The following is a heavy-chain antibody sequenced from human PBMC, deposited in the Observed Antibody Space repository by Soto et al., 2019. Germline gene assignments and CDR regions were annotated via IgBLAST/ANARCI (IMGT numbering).Heavy chain of an antibody. CDR3: ARSLTVTRFDQ. J-gene: IGHJ4*02. CDR1: GGSMNNNY. V-gene: IGHV4-59*01. CDR2: VFYTGTT. D-gene: IGHD2-21*02. Sequence: QVHLQESGPGLVKLSETLSLFCNVSGGSMNNNYGSWIRQSPGKGVEWIGYVFYTGTTTYNPSLKSRVTTLVDTAKKQCSLRLSFLNAAGTADDYCARSLTVTRFDQWGQGTRVTVS.